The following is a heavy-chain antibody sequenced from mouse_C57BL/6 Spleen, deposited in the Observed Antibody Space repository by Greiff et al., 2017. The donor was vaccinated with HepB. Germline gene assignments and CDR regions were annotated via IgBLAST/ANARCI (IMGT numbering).Heavy chain of an antibody. J-gene: IGHJ2*01. D-gene: IGHD1-1*01. CDR1: GFTFSDYG. CDR2: ISSGSSTI. CDR3: ARIYYYGSSYPGY. Sequence: DVQLQESGGGLVKPGGSLKLSCAASGFTFSDYGMHWVRQAPEKGLEWVAYISSGSSTIYYADTVKGRFTISRDNAKNTLFLQMTSLRSEDTAMYYCARIYYYGSSYPGYWGQGTTLTVSS. V-gene: IGHV5-17*01.